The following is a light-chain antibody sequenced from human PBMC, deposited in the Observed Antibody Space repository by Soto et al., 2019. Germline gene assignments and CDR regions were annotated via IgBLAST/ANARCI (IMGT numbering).Light chain of an antibody. CDR3: SSYTTTNTLE. V-gene: IGLV2-14*03. J-gene: IGLJ2*01. CDR1: GSDIADYNY. Sequence: QSALTQPASVSGSPGQSITIPCTGTGSDIADYNYVSWYQHHPGKAPKLMIYDFNRRPSGVSDRFSGSKSSSTPSLTISGLQPEDEADYYCSSYTTTNTLEFGGGTKLTVL. CDR2: DFN.